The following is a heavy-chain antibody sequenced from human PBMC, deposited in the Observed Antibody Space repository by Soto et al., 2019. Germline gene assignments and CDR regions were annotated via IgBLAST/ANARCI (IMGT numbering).Heavy chain of an antibody. J-gene: IGHJ4*02. CDR2: ISSNGDNT. CDR1: GFTFSSYA. Sequence: QAGGSLRLSCSASGFTFSSYAMHWVRQAPGKGLEYVSGISSNGDNTYHADSVEGRFAISRDNSKNTLYLQMSSLRAEDTAVYYCGRIAVAGCLDYWGQGTPVTVSS. CDR3: GRIAVAGCLDY. V-gene: IGHV3-64D*06. D-gene: IGHD6-19*01.